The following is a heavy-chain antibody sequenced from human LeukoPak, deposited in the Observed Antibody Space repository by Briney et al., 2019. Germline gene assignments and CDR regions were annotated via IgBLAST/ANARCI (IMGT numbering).Heavy chain of an antibody. CDR1: GGSISSSNW. D-gene: IGHD3-10*01. CDR2: IYHSGST. V-gene: IGHV4-4*02. CDR3: ATDLRGVFGYYFDY. J-gene: IGHJ4*02. Sequence: SETLSLTCAVSGGSISSSNWWSWVRQPPGKGLEWIGEIYHSGSTNYNPSLKSRVAISVDKSKNQFSLKLSSVTAADTAVYYCATDLRGVFGYYFDYWGQGTLVTVSS.